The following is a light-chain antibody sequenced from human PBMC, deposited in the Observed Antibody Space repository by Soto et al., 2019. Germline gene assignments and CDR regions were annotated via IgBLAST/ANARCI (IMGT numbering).Light chain of an antibody. V-gene: IGLV1-40*01. CDR1: SSNIGAGYD. Sequence: QSVLTQPTSVSGAPGQTVTISCTGSSSNIGAGYDVHWYQQIPGTAPKLLISVNNKRPSGVPDRFSDSKSGTSASLAITGLRAEDEADYYCQSYDRSLGVVVFGGGPKLTAL. J-gene: IGLJ2*01. CDR2: VNN. CDR3: QSYDRSLGVVV.